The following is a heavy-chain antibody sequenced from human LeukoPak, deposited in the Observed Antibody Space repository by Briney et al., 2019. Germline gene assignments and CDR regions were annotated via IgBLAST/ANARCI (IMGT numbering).Heavy chain of an antibody. V-gene: IGHV1-18*01. CDR3: ARQPVYDSSGYYVY. J-gene: IGHJ4*02. Sequence: ASVYKSGKSSARSLAAWYIQWVRHGPVQVSGWMGWIRTYHGETKHAENLQGRLTMTTDASTSTAYMELRSLRCADTAVYSCARQPVYDSSGYYVYWGRGTLVTGAS. CDR2: IRTYHGET. D-gene: IGHD3-22*01. CDR1: ARSLAAWY.